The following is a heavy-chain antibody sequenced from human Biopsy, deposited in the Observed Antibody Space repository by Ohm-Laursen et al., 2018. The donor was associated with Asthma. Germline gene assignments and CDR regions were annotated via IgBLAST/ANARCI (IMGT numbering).Heavy chain of an antibody. CDR3: ARAQDYYDSRGYYRSFDY. CDR1: YGSITSGGYY. CDR2: IYYSGST. J-gene: IGHJ4*02. Sequence: TLSLTCTVSYGSITSGGYYWTWIRQHPGKGLEWIGFIYYSGSTYYNPSLKSRVSISIDTSKNQFSLKLSSVTAADTAVYYCARAQDYYDSRGYYRSFDYWGQRTLVTVSA. V-gene: IGHV4-31*03. D-gene: IGHD3-22*01.